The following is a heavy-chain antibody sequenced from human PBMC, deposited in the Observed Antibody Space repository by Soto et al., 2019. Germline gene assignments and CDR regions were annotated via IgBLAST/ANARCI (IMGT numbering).Heavy chain of an antibody. Sequence: QVQLVQSGAEVKKPGASVKVSCKASGYTFTSYYMHWVRQAPGQGLEWMGIINPSGGSTSYAQKFQGRVTMTRDTSTSTVYMELSSLRSEDTAVYYCARDRVGLELHVGWFDPWGQGTLVTVSS. CDR2: INPSGGST. J-gene: IGHJ5*02. V-gene: IGHV1-46*03. CDR1: GYTFTSYY. D-gene: IGHD1-7*01. CDR3: ARDRVGLELHVGWFDP.